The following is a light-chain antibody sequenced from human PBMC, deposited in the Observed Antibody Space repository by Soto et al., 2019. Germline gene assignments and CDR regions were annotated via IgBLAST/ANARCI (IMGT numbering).Light chain of an antibody. Sequence: DIQMTQSPSSLSASVGDRVTVTCRASQSNSNYLNWYQHKSGKAPKLLIYAASSLQSGVPSRFSGSGSGTDFTLTISSLQPEDFATYYCQQSYSTPLTFGGGTKVEIK. V-gene: IGKV1-39*01. CDR1: QSNSNY. J-gene: IGKJ4*01. CDR2: AAS. CDR3: QQSYSTPLT.